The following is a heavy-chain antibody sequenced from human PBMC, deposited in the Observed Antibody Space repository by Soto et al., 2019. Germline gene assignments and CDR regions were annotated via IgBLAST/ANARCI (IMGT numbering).Heavy chain of an antibody. CDR2: ISADGSKK. Sequence: QVQLVESGGGVVQPGTSLRLSCAASGFTFRNYAMHWVRQAPGKGLEWVAVISADGSKKYSTDSVKGRFTISRDNSENTLYLQMNSLRGEDTAVYYCAKDISTYSGSYTYYFDYWGQGTLVTVSS. D-gene: IGHD1-26*01. CDR3: AKDISTYSGSYTYYFDY. J-gene: IGHJ4*02. CDR1: GFTFRNYA. V-gene: IGHV3-30*18.